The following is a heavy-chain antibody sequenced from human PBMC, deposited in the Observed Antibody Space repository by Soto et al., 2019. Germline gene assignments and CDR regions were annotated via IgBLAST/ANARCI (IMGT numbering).Heavy chain of an antibody. CDR3: VAGAGWELDY. J-gene: IGHJ4*02. CDR1: GFTFSTYW. D-gene: IGHD1-26*01. Sequence: EAQLVESGGGLVQPGGSLRQSCAASGFTFSTYWMNWVRQAPGMGLEWLAIIRQDGTETHYVDSVKGRFTISRDNTKNSLFLQMNNLRADDTAVYYCVAGAGWELDYWGQGTLVTVSS. V-gene: IGHV3-7*03. CDR2: IRQDGTET.